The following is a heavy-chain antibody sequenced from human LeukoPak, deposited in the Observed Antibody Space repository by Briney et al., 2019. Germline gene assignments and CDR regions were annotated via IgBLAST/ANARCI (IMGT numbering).Heavy chain of an antibody. CDR3: AREGGFHYDSSGDAFDI. Sequence: GGSLRLSCAASGFTFSDYYMSWIRQAPGKGLEWVSYISSSGSTIYYADSVKGRFTISRDNAKNSLYLQVNRLGAEDTAVYYCAREGGFHYDSSGDAFDIWGQGTMVTVSS. J-gene: IGHJ3*02. D-gene: IGHD3-22*01. V-gene: IGHV3-11*04. CDR1: GFTFSDYY. CDR2: ISSSGSTI.